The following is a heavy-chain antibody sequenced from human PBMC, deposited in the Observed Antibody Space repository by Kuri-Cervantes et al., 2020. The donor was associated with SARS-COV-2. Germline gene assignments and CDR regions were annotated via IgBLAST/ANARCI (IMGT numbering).Heavy chain of an antibody. Sequence: GSLRLSCTVSGGSISSSSYYWGWIRQPPGKGLEWIGRIYTSGSTNYNPSLKSRVTMSVDTSKNQFSLKLSSVTAADTAVYYCARVNWGFDYWGQGTLVTVSS. D-gene: IGHD7-27*01. J-gene: IGHJ4*02. CDR2: IYTSGST. V-gene: IGHV4-61*05. CDR3: ARVNWGFDY. CDR1: GGSISSSSYY.